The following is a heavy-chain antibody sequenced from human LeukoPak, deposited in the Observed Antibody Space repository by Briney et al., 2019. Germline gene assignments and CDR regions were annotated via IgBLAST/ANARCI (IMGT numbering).Heavy chain of an antibody. CDR2: LSDSDGNT. J-gene: IGHJ4*02. Sequence: PGGSLRLSCTVSGFKMNDYSMTWIRQAPGKGLEWVSALSDSDGNTYYADSVKGRFTISRDNSKSTLYLQMNSLRADDTAVYYCAKVSTTSCYGWNDYWGQGTLVTVSS. D-gene: IGHD2-2*01. V-gene: IGHV3-23*01. CDR3: AKVSTTSCYGWNDY. CDR1: GFKMNDYS.